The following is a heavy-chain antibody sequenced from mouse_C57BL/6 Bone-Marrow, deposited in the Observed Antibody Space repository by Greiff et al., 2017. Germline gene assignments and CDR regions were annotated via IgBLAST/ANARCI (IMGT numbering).Heavy chain of an antibody. D-gene: IGHD3-2*02. CDR2: IYPGDGDT. Sequence: VQLQQSGPELVKPGASVKISCKASGYAFSSSWMNWVKQRHGKGLEWIGRIYPGDGDTNYNGKFKGNATLTADKSSSTAYMQLSSLTSEDSAVYFCAIQLRLPYAMDYWGQGTSVTVSS. CDR1: GYAFSSSW. J-gene: IGHJ4*01. V-gene: IGHV1-82*01. CDR3: AIQLRLPYAMDY.